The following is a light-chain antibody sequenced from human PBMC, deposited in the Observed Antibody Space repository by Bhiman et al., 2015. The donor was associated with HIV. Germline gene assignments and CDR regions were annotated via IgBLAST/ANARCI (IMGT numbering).Light chain of an antibody. CDR1: SSDVGTYNY. J-gene: IGLJ3*02. CDR3: TSYTSSSTWV. Sequence: QSALTQPASVSRSPGQSITISCTGTSSDVGTYNYVSWYQQHSGKAPKLMIYDVSKRPSGVSNRFSGSKSGDTASLTISGLQAEDEADYYCTSYTSSSTWVFGGGTKLTVL. V-gene: IGLV2-14*01. CDR2: DVS.